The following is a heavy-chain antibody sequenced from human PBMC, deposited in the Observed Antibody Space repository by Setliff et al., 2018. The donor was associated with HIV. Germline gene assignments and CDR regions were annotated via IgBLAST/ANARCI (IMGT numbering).Heavy chain of an antibody. CDR1: GYTFLNSG. CDR3: ARDFDWPQAC. D-gene: IGHD3-9*01. CDR2: IMPIFGPA. V-gene: IGHV1-69*13. J-gene: IGHJ4*02. Sequence: SVKVSCKSSGYTFLNSGVTWVRQAPGQGLEWMGGIMPIFGPANYAQKFQGRVTITRDEFTNTGYMELSSLRSEDTAVYYCARDFDWPQACWGQGTLVTVSS.